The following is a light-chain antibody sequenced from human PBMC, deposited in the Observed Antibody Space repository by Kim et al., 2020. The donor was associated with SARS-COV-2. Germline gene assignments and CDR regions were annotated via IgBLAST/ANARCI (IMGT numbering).Light chain of an antibody. V-gene: IGKV3-20*01. CDR2: GTS. CDR1: QSVTSMH. Sequence: WSPGERATRSCSASQSVTSMHVAWFQQKPGQAPGLLIYGTSSRATGIPDRFSGSVSGTDFTLTISRLEPEDFAVYYCQQYDNSPYTFGQGTTLEI. J-gene: IGKJ2*01. CDR3: QQYDNSPYT.